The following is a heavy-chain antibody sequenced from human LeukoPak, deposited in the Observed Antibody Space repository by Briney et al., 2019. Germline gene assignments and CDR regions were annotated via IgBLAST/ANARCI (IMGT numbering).Heavy chain of an antibody. V-gene: IGHV4-39*07. D-gene: IGHD2/OR15-2a*01. J-gene: IGHJ3*02. Sequence: SETLSLTCTVSGGSISSSSYYWGWIRQPPGKGLEWIGSIYYSGSTYYNPSLKSRVTISVDTSKNQFSLKLSSVTAADTAVYYCARVRSYFLALGSFDIWGQGTMVTVSS. CDR1: GGSISSSSYY. CDR2: IYYSGST. CDR3: ARVRSYFLALGSFDI.